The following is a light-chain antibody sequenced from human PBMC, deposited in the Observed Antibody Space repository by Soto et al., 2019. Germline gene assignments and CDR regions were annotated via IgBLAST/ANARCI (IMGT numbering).Light chain of an antibody. Sequence: DIQMTQSPSSVSASVGDRVTITCRASQSISNRLAWYQQKPGKAPKLLIYAASSLQSGVPSRFSGSGSGTDFTLTISSLQTEDFATYYGQQANSFPYTFGQGTKLEIK. V-gene: IGKV1-12*01. CDR3: QQANSFPYT. J-gene: IGKJ2*01. CDR1: QSISNR. CDR2: AAS.